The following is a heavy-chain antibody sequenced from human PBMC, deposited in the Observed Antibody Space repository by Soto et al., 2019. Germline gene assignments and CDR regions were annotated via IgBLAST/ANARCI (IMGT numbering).Heavy chain of an antibody. CDR2: IIPLFGTA. CDR1: GGTFSTYA. Sequence: ASVKVSCKASGGTFSTYAIYWVRQAPGQGLEWMGAIIPLFGTADYAQKFQGRVTITADESTSTAYMELSSLRSEDTAVYYCARPKGSYSSGYYYFDYWGQGTLVTVSS. D-gene: IGHD6-19*01. J-gene: IGHJ4*02. V-gene: IGHV1-69*13. CDR3: ARPKGSYSSGYYYFDY.